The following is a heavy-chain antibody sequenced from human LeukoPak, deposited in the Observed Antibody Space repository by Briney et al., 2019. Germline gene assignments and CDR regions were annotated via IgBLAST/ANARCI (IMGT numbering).Heavy chain of an antibody. V-gene: IGHV1-2*02. CDR2: INPNSGGT. Sequence: ASVKVSCKTSGYTFTGYYMHWVRQAPGQGLEWMGWINPNSGGTNYAQKFQGRVTMTRDTSISTAYMELSRLRSDDTAVYYCARGGYYGSGNDFRFDPWGQGTLVTVSS. D-gene: IGHD3-10*01. J-gene: IGHJ5*02. CDR1: GYTFTGYY. CDR3: ARGGYYGSGNDFRFDP.